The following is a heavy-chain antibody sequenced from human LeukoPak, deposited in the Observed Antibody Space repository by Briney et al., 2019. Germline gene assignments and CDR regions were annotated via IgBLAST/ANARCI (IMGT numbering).Heavy chain of an antibody. CDR1: GFTFSSYG. V-gene: IGHV3-21*01. Sequence: GGSLRLSCAASGFTFSSYGMNWVRQAPGKGLEWVSSISSSSSYIYYADSVKGRFTISRDNAKNPLYLQMNSLRAEDTAVYYCARDLWSGSYYNWGQGTLVTVSS. J-gene: IGHJ4*02. D-gene: IGHD1-26*01. CDR2: ISSSSSYI. CDR3: ARDLWSGSYYN.